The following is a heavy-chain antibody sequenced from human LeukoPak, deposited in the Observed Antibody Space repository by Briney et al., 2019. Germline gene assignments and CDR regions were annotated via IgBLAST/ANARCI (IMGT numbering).Heavy chain of an antibody. Sequence: PGVSLRLSCAASGFTFSRYAMHRVRQAPGKGLEYVSAISSDGRITYYANSVKGRFTISRDNSKNTLYLQMGSLRPEDMAVYHCARASGWYWFVKWGQGTLVTLSS. CDR3: ARASGWYWFVK. J-gene: IGHJ4*02. CDR2: ISSDGRIT. D-gene: IGHD6-19*01. V-gene: IGHV3-64*01. CDR1: GFTFSRYA.